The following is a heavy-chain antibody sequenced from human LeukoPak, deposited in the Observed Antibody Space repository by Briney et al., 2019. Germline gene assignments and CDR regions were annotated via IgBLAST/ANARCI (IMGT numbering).Heavy chain of an antibody. CDR2: IYTSGST. D-gene: IGHD6-13*01. CDR3: ARAGMEQQLPDSNWFDP. Sequence: SETLSLTCTVSGYSISSGYYWGWIRPPPGKGLEWIGRIYTSGSTNYNPSLKSRVTMSVDTSKNQFSLKLGSVTAADTAVYYCARAGMEQQLPDSNWFDPWGQGTLVTVSS. CDR1: GYSISSGYY. J-gene: IGHJ5*02. V-gene: IGHV4-38-2*02.